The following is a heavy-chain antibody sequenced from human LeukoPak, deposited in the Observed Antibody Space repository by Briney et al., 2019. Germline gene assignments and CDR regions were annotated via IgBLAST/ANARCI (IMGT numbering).Heavy chain of an antibody. CDR2: ISHDGNSK. J-gene: IGHJ5*02. CDR3: VKDLYDNGWCNYFDP. CDR1: GFTLSTCG. V-gene: IGHV3-30*18. Sequence: PGGSLRLSCAASGFTLSTCGMHWVRQAPGKGLEWVAMISHDGNSKQYADFAKGRFTISRDNSKNTLYLEMNSLRTEDTAVYHCVKDLYDNGWCNYFDPWGQGALVTVSS. D-gene: IGHD6-19*01.